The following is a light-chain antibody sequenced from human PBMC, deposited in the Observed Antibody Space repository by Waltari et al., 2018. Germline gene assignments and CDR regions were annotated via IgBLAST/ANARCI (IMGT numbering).Light chain of an antibody. CDR2: RNN. Sequence: QSVLTQPPSASGTPGQRVTISCSASSSNIGSTYVYWYQQPPGTAPKLLIYRNNQRPSGVPDRFSGSKSGTSASLAISGLRSEDEADYYCAAWDDSLSGYVFGTGTKVTVL. CDR3: AAWDDSLSGYV. CDR1: SSNIGSTY. V-gene: IGLV1-47*01. J-gene: IGLJ1*01.